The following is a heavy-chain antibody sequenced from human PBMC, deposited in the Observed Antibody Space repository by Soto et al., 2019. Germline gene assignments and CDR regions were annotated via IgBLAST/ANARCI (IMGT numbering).Heavy chain of an antibody. V-gene: IGHV3-30*04. J-gene: IGHJ3*02. CDR1: GFSISTYA. D-gene: IGHD1-26*01. CDR3: ARRSIPYCGSPLEPWSDDLDI. CDR2: ISYNGNNK. Sequence: QVQLVESGGGVVQPGRSLRLSCAASGFSISTYALHWVRQAPGKGPEWVAIISYNGNNKHYADSVKGRFTISRDNSKNTVDLQMNRLRVEDTAMYYCARRSIPYCGSPLEPWSDDLDIWGHGTGVTVSS.